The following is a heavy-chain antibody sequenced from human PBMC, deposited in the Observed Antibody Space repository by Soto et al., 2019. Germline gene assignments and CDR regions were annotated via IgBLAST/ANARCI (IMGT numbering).Heavy chain of an antibody. CDR3: TGEVASGY. CDR1: GFTFSSYG. J-gene: IGHJ4*02. V-gene: IGHV3-30*03. CDR2: ISRDGGTK. D-gene: IGHD2-8*02. Sequence: GGSLRLSCAASGFTFSSYGMHWVRQAPGKGLEWVAVISRDGGTKYYADSVKGRFTISRDNSRNTLFLEMNSLRGDDMAVYYCTGEVASGYWGQGTLVTVSS.